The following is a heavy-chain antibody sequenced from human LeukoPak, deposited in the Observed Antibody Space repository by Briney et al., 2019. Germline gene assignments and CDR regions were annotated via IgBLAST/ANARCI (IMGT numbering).Heavy chain of an antibody. CDR1: GFTFGDYA. J-gene: IGHJ3*02. Sequence: GGSLRLSCTASGFTFGDYAMSWFRQAPGKGLEWVGFIRSKAYGGTTEYAASVKGRFTISRDDSKSIAYLQMNSLKTEDTAVYYCTGATYYYDSRVLGAFDIWGQGTMVTVSS. CDR2: IRSKAYGGTT. CDR3: TGATYYYDSRVLGAFDI. D-gene: IGHD3-22*01. V-gene: IGHV3-49*03.